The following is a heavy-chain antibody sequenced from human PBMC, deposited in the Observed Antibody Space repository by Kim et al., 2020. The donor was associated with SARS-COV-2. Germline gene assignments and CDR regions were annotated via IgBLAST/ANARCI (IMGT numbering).Heavy chain of an antibody. CDR2: IYYSGST. D-gene: IGHD2-15*01. CDR3: ARQPSYRSGGSYYPDYYRMAV. Sequence: SETLSLTCSVSGGSISSSTYYWGWIRQPPGKTLEWIGSIYYSGSTYYNPSLKSRVTISVDTSKNQFSLELRSVTAADTAVYYCARQPSYRSGGSYYPDYYRMAVWGQGTTVTVSS. CDR1: GGSISSSTYY. V-gene: IGHV4-39*01. J-gene: IGHJ6*02.